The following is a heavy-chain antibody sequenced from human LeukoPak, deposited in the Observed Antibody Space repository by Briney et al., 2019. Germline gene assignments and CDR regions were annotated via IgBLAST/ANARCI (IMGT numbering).Heavy chain of an antibody. CDR1: GFTFSSYS. Sequence: PGGSLRLSCAASGFTFSSYSMNWVRQAPGKGLEWVSSISSSSSYIYYADSVKGRFTISRDNAKNSLYLQMNSLRAEDTAVYYCAREVERYYDSSGSGENDAFDIWGQGTMVTVSS. J-gene: IGHJ3*02. V-gene: IGHV3-21*01. CDR3: AREVERYYDSSGSGENDAFDI. D-gene: IGHD3-22*01. CDR2: ISSSSSYI.